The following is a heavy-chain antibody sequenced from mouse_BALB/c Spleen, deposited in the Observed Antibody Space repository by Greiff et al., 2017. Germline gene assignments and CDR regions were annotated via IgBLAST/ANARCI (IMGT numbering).Heavy chain of an antibody. Sequence: QVQLKESGPELVKPGASVKMSCKASGYTFTDYVISWVKQRTGQGLEWIGEIYPGSGSTYYNEKFKGKATLTADKSSNTAYMQLSSLTSEDSAVYFCARRGLSGYYHAMDYWGQGTSVTVSS. CDR3: ARRGLSGYYHAMDY. CDR2: IYPGSGST. V-gene: IGHV1-77*01. D-gene: IGHD3-1*01. CDR1: GYTFTDYV. J-gene: IGHJ4*01.